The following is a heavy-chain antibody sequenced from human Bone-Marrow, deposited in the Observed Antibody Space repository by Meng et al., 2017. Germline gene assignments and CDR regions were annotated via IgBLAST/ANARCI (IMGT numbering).Heavy chain of an antibody. CDR1: GYTFTGYY. D-gene: IGHD3-3*01. CDR2: IVVGSGNT. V-gene: IGHV1-58*02. CDR3: AADPSFWSGYSVLGY. J-gene: IGHJ4*02. Sequence: SVKVSCKASGYTFTGYYMHWVRQARGQRLEWIGWIVVGSGNTNYAQKFQERVTITRDMSTSTAYMELSSLRSEDTAVYYCAADPSFWSGYSVLGYWGQGTLVTVSS.